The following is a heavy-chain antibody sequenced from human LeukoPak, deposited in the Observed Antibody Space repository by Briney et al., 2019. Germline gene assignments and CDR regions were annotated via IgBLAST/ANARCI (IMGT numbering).Heavy chain of an antibody. D-gene: IGHD2-2*01. V-gene: IGHV4-4*07. J-gene: IGHJ3*02. CDR2: IYTSVTT. CDR1: GGSISNYF. CDR3: ARSSSSSLGRAYDI. Sequence: KTSETLFLTCNVSGGSISNYFWTWIRQPAGKGLEWIGRIYTSVTTNYNPSLKSQVNMSLDTSTSQFSLRMNSVTAADTAIYFCARSSSSSLGRAYDIWGQGTMVTVSS.